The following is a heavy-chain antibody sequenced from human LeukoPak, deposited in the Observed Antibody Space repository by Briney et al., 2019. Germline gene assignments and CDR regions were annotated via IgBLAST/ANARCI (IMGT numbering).Heavy chain of an antibody. J-gene: IGHJ5*02. CDR2: IYSGGST. V-gene: IGHV3-66*01. D-gene: IGHD2-2*01. CDR1: GFTVSYNY. CDR3: AKVVPAATNWFDP. Sequence: GGSLRLSCAASGFTVSYNYMSWVRQAPGKGLEWVSVIYSGGSTYYADSVKGRFTISRDNSKSMLYLHMNTLRAEDTAVYYCAKVVPAATNWFDPWGQGTLVTVSS.